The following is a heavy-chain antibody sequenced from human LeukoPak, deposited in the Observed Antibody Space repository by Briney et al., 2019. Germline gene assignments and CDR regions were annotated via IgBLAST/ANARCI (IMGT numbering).Heavy chain of an antibody. CDR2: INHSGST. J-gene: IGHJ1*01. V-gene: IGHV4-34*01. CDR1: GGSFSGYY. D-gene: IGHD3-10*01. Sequence: SETLSLTCAVYGGSFSGYYWSWIRQPPGKGLEWIGEINHSGSTNYNPSLKSRVTISVDTSKNQFSLKLSSVTAADTAVYYCARHRASYFLQHWGQGTLVTVSS. CDR3: ARHRASYFLQH.